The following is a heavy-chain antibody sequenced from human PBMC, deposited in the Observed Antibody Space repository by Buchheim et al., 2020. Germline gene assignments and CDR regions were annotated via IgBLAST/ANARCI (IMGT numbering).Heavy chain of an antibody. J-gene: IGHJ4*02. V-gene: IGHV5-51*01. CDR1: GYSFTSYW. CDR2: IYPGDSDT. D-gene: IGHD3-3*01. Sequence: EVQLVQSRAEVKKAGESLKISCKGSGYSFTSYWIAWVRQMPGKGLEWMGIIYPGDSDTRYNPAFQGQVTISADQSISTAYLQWSSLKASDTALYYCARQADFWSGFADSWGQGTL. CDR3: ARQADFWSGFADS.